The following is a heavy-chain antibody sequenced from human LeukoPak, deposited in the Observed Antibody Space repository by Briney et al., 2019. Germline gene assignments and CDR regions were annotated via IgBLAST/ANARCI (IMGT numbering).Heavy chain of an antibody. CDR1: GFTFRSYW. CDR3: ARGEYSSSSFYFDY. Sequence: PGGSLRLSCAASGFTFRSYWMNWVRQAPGKGLEWVAVISYDGSNKYYADSVKGRFTISRDNSKNTLYLQMNSLRAEDTAVYYCARGEYSSSSFYFDYWGQGTLVTVSS. J-gene: IGHJ4*02. CDR2: ISYDGSNK. D-gene: IGHD6-6*01. V-gene: IGHV3-30-3*01.